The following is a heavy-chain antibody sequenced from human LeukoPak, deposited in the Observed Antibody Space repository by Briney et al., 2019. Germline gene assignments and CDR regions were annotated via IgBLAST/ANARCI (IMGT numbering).Heavy chain of an antibody. CDR3: ARVVGYDILTGYSRYYYYYMDV. Sequence: ASVKVSCKASGYTFTSYGISWVRQAPGQGLEWMGWISAYNGNTNYAQKFQGRVTMTRDTSISTAYMELSRLRSDDTAVYYCARVVGYDILTGYSRYYYYYMDVWGKGTTVTVSS. D-gene: IGHD3-9*01. J-gene: IGHJ6*03. CDR1: GYTFTSYG. CDR2: ISAYNGNT. V-gene: IGHV1-18*01.